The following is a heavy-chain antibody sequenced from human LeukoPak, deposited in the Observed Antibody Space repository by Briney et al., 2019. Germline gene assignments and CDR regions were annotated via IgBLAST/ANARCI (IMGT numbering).Heavy chain of an antibody. Sequence: ASVKVSCKASGYTLTGYYMHWVRQAPGQGLEWMGWINPNSGGTNYAQKFQGRVTMTRDTSISTAYMELSRLRSDDTAVYYCARDLGSSWEFDYWGQGTLVTVSS. CDR2: INPNSGGT. J-gene: IGHJ4*02. CDR3: ARDLGSSWEFDY. D-gene: IGHD6-13*01. CDR1: GYTLTGYY. V-gene: IGHV1-2*02.